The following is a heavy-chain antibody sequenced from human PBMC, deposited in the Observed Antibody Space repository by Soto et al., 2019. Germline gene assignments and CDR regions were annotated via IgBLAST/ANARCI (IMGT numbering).Heavy chain of an antibody. V-gene: IGHV5-51*01. CDR2: IYPGDSDT. CDR3: ARLVTPRYPDPTYYYYYYMDV. Sequence: GESLKISCKGSGYSFTSYWIGWVRQMPGKGLEWMGIIYPGDSDTRYSPSFQGQVTISADKSISTAYLQWSSLKASDTAMYYCARLVTPRYPDPTYYYYYYMDVWGKGTTVTVSS. D-gene: IGHD4-4*01. CDR1: GYSFTSYW. J-gene: IGHJ6*03.